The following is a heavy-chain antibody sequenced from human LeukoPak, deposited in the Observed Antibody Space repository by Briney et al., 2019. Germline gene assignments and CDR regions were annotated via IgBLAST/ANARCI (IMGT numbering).Heavy chain of an antibody. D-gene: IGHD1-26*01. CDR3: AKVRSGSYPRYFDY. CDR2: ISGSGGST. J-gene: IGHJ4*02. V-gene: IGHV3-23*01. CDR1: GFTFSSYA. Sequence: HPGGSLRLSCAASGFTFSSYAMSWVRQAPGKGLEWVSAISGSGGSTYYADSVKGRFTISRDNSKNTPYLQMNSLRAEDTAVYYCAKVRSGSYPRYFDYWGQGTLVTVSS.